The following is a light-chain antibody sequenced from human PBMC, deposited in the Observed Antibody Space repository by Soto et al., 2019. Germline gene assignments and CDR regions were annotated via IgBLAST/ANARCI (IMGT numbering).Light chain of an antibody. Sequence: EIIMTQSPDILSVSPGERATLSCRASQSVSSRLAWYQQKPGRAPRLLIHDASTRATGVPARFSGSGSGTEFTLTINSLQAEDFAIYYCQHYNNWPPWTFGQGTKVEIK. CDR3: QHYNNWPPWT. V-gene: IGKV3-15*01. J-gene: IGKJ1*01. CDR1: QSVSSR. CDR2: DAS.